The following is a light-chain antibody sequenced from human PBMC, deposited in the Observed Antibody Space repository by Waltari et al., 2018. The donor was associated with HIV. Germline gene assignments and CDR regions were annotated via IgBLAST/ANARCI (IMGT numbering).Light chain of an antibody. CDR2: NND. J-gene: IGLJ1*01. CDR3: AAWDHSRSGFYV. CDR1: TSNIGTNY. Sequence: QSVLTQPSSASGTPGQRVTISCSGSTSNIGTNYVFWYQQLPGTAPKLCIFNNDRLPSGVPARFSASKSGTSASLAISGLRSEDEADYFCAAWDHSRSGFYVFGTGTKVTV. V-gene: IGLV1-47*02.